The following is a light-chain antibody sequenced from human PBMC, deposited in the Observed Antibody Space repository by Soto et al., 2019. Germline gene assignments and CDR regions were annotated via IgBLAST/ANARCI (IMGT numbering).Light chain of an antibody. V-gene: IGLV1-44*01. CDR3: ATWDDSLNGWV. CDR1: KSNIGDNP. Sequence: QSVLTQPPSAAGTPGQRGIISFSGSKSNIGDNPVNWFQQFPGTAPKLLIFSNDERPSGVPERFSGSKSGASASLAISGLQSDYEADYSCATWDDSLNGWVFGGGTKLTVL. CDR2: SND. J-gene: IGLJ3*02.